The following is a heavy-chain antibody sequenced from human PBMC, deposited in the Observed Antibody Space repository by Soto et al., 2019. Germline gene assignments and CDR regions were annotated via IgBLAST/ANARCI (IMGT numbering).Heavy chain of an antibody. CDR2: ASPDGTST. CDR1: GFTFSSFW. J-gene: IGHJ5*02. CDR3: TRHGPGDYFLFDP. D-gene: IGHD4-17*01. Sequence: PGGSLRLSCAASGFTFSSFWMHWVRQAPGKGLVWVSRASPDGTSTSYADSVKGRFIISRDNARNTLYMQMNGLRAEDTAVYCCTRHGPGDYFLFDPWGQGTLVTVSS. V-gene: IGHV3-74*01.